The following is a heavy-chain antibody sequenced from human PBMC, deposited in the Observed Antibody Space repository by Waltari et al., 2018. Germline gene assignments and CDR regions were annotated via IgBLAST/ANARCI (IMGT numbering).Heavy chain of an antibody. J-gene: IGHJ4*02. D-gene: IGHD3-10*01. CDR3: VRHRFGSGSYFDY. CDR1: GFIVSSNY. Sequence: EVQVVESGGGLIQPGGSLRLSCAVSGFIVSSNYMSWVRQAPGKGLGWVSVIYSGGSSYYVDSVKGRFTISRYNSKNTIYLEMNSLRGEDTAVYFCVRHRFGSGSYFDYWGQGTPVTVSS. V-gene: IGHV3-53*01. CDR2: IYSGGSS.